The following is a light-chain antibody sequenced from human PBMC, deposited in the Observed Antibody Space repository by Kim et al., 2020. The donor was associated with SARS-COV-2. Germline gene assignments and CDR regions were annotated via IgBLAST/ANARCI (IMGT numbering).Light chain of an antibody. V-gene: IGKV1-39*01. J-gene: IGKJ2*01. Sequence: SASVGDRVIITCRASHRIYIYVNWYQQKPGKPPNLLIYGASNLQRGVPSRFTGSGSGTDFTLTISSLEPEDFAVYFCQQTYDTVLSFGEGTKLEIK. CDR1: HRIYIY. CDR3: QQTYDTVLS. CDR2: GAS.